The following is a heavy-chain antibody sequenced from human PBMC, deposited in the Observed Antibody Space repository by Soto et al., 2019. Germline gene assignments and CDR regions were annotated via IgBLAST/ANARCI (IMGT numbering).Heavy chain of an antibody. CDR2: IIPIFGTA. J-gene: IGHJ1*01. Sequence: SVKVSCKASGGTFSSYAISWVRQAPGQGLEWMGGIIPIFGTANYAQKFQGRVTITADKSTSTAYMQMNSLTSEDTAVYYCARDRSADRFVQYFQHWGPGTLVTVSS. CDR1: GGTFSSYA. D-gene: IGHD6-19*01. CDR3: ARDRSADRFVQYFQH. V-gene: IGHV1-69*06.